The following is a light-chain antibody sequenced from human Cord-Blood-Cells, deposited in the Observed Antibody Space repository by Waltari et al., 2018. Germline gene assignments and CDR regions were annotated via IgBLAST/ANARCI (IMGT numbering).Light chain of an antibody. J-gene: IGKJ1*01. Sequence: IQMTQPLPTRPASVGDRVTITCRASQSISSWLAWYQQKPGKAPNLLIYDASSLESGVPSRFSGSGSGTEFTLTISSLQPDDFATYYCQQYNSYSWTFGQGTKVEIK. CDR3: QQYNSYSWT. V-gene: IGKV1-5*01. CDR2: DAS. CDR1: QSISSW.